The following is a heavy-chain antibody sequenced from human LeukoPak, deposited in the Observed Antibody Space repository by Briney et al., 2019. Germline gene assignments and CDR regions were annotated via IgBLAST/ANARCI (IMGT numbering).Heavy chain of an antibody. D-gene: IGHD4-17*01. CDR2: ISSSSSYI. CDR3: ARARGYGDYAPDY. J-gene: IGHJ4*02. CDR1: GFTFSSYS. Sequence: GGSLRLSCAASGFTFSSYSMIWVRQAPGKGLEWVSSISSSSSYIYYADSVKGRFTISRDNAKNSLYLQMNSLRAEDTAVYYCARARGYGDYAPDYWGQGTLVTVSS. V-gene: IGHV3-21*01.